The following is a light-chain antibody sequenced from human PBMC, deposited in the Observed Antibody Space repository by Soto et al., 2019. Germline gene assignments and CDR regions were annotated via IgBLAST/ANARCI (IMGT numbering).Light chain of an antibody. CDR2: DAS. CDR1: HSVNSH. CDR3: HQRSNWPRT. Sequence: IIMAQSPDRLSASPGERVTLSCRTSHSVNSHVAWYQQKPGQAPRLLIYDASNRATGIPARFSGSGSGTDFTLTISSLEPEDFAIYYCHQRSNWPRTFGQGTKGDIK. J-gene: IGKJ1*01. V-gene: IGKV3-11*01.